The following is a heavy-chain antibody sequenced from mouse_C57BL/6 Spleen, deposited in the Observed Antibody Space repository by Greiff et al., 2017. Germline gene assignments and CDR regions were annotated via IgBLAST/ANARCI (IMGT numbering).Heavy chain of an antibody. Sequence: VQLQQSGAELVKPGASVKISCKASGYAFSSYWMNWVKQRPGKGLEWIGQIYPGDGDTNYNGKFKGKATLTADKSSSTAYMQLSSLTSEDSAVYSWARKGLGYYFDYWGQGTTLTVSS. J-gene: IGHJ2*01. CDR2: IYPGDGDT. D-gene: IGHD3-3*01. CDR1: GYAFSSYW. V-gene: IGHV1-80*01. CDR3: ARKGLGYYFDY.